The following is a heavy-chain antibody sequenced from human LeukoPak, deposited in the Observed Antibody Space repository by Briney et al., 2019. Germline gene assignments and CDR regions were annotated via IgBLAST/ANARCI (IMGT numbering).Heavy chain of an antibody. CDR2: ISYTGST. CDR1: GGSISSYY. J-gene: IGHJ3*02. D-gene: IGHD4-17*01. CDR3: ARLLNNDNAGDPDTFDM. V-gene: IGHV4-59*08. Sequence: SETLSLTCTVSGGSISSYYWSWIRQPAGKELEWIGYISYTGSTRYNPSFQSRVTISLDTSKTHFSLKLTSVTAADTAVYYCARLLNNDNAGDPDTFDMWGPGTMVTVSS.